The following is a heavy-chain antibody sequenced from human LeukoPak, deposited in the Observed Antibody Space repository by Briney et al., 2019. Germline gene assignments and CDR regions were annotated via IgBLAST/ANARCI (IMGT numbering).Heavy chain of an antibody. J-gene: IGHJ4*02. CDR3: ARSGTLWNYPLFDY. Sequence: PGGSLRLSCAASGFTFSDYYMSWIRQAPGKGLEWDSYISSSGSTIYYADSVKGRFTISRDNAKNSLYLQMNSLRAEDTAVYYCARSGTLWNYPLFDYWGQGTLVTVSS. D-gene: IGHD1-7*01. V-gene: IGHV3-11*01. CDR1: GFTFSDYY. CDR2: ISSSGSTI.